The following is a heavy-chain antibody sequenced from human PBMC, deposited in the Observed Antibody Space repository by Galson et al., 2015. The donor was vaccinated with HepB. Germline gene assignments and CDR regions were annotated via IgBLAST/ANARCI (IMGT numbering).Heavy chain of an antibody. Sequence: SLRLSCAASGFTFSSYAMNWVRQAPGKGLEWVSGISDSGGDTNYADSVTGRFTMFRDNSKNTLYLQMNSLRAEDTVVYYCAKDYCSGGSCYLDHWGQGSVVTVSS. D-gene: IGHD2-15*01. CDR3: AKDYCSGGSCYLDH. CDR2: ISDSGGDT. CDR1: GFTFSSYA. V-gene: IGHV3-23*01. J-gene: IGHJ4*02.